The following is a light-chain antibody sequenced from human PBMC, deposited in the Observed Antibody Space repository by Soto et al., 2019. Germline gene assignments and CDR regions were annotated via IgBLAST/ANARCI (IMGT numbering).Light chain of an antibody. CDR2: EVS. CDR3: NAQADNGKHV. V-gene: IGLV2-8*01. CDR1: SSDVGHSNF. Sequence: QSALTQPPSASGSPGQSVTISCTGSSSDVGHSNFVSWYQQHPGKGPKLIIYEVSKRPSGVPDRFSGSKSGNTASLSVSGLQDEDEADYFCNAQADNGKHVFGTGTQLTVL. J-gene: IGLJ1*01.